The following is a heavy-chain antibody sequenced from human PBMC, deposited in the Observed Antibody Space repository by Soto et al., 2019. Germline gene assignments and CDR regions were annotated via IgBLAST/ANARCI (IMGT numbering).Heavy chain of an antibody. Sequence: SETLSLTCTVSGGSIISYYWSWILQPPGKGLEWIGYIYYSGSTNYNPSLKSRVTISVDTSKNQFSLKLSSVTAEDTAVYYCARVYSSSWYARHFDYWGQGTLVTVSS. V-gene: IGHV4-59*01. CDR3: ARVYSSSWYARHFDY. CDR1: GGSIISYY. D-gene: IGHD6-13*01. J-gene: IGHJ4*02. CDR2: IYYSGST.